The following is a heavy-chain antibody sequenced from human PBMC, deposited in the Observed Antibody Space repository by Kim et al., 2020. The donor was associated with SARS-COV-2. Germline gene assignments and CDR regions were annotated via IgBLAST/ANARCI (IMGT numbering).Heavy chain of an antibody. Sequence: SVKVSCKASGYTFSSYAISWVRQAPGQGLEWMGRIIPILGIANYAQKFQGRVTITADKSTSTAYMELSSLRSEDTAVYYCARATFGRGVHVPGYWFDPWGQGTLVTVSS. V-gene: IGHV1-69*04. D-gene: IGHD3-10*01. J-gene: IGHJ5*02. CDR3: ARATFGRGVHVPGYWFDP. CDR1: GYTFSSYA. CDR2: IIPILGIA.